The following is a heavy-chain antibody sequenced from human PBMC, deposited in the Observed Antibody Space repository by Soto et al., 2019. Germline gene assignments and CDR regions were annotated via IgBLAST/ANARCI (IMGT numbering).Heavy chain of an antibody. V-gene: IGHV3-9*01. CDR1: GFTFDAYP. CDR3: VRDDAFDL. CDR2: LAWDGGSI. J-gene: IGHJ3*01. Sequence: EVQLVESGGGLLQPGRSLRLSCAASGFTFDAYPMHWVRQAPGKGLEWVAGLAWDGGSIEYVDSVEGRFTISRDNAKNSLYLQMSSLRDEDTALYYCVRDDAFDLWGQGTQVTVSS.